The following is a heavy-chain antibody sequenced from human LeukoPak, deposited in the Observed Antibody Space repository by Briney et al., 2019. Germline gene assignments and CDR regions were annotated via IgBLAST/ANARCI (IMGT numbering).Heavy chain of an antibody. CDR2: MNPNSGNT. Sequence: GASVKVSCKASGYTFTSYDINWVRQATGQGLEWMGWMNPNSGNTGYAQKFQGRVTITRNTSISTAYMELSGLRSEDTAVYYCARARSGGYSVFTYYYYYMDVWGKGTTVTVSS. CDR1: GYTFTSYD. J-gene: IGHJ6*03. CDR3: ARARSGGYSVFTYYYYYMDV. V-gene: IGHV1-8*03. D-gene: IGHD4-23*01.